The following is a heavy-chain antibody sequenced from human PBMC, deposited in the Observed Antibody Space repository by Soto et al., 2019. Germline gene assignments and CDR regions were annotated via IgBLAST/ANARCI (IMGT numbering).Heavy chain of an antibody. D-gene: IGHD3-16*01. CDR1: GFTFNNYD. CDR3: ARSLGPSRHFFDH. Sequence: EVQLLDSGGDLVQPGGSLRLSCAASGFTFNNYDMSWVRQAPGKGLEWVSTLSDTTYYADSVRGRFTISRDTSGSTLYLQMNSLRVDDTALYYCARSLGPSRHFFDHWGQGTLVTVSS. V-gene: IGHV3-23*01. CDR2: LSDTT. J-gene: IGHJ4*02.